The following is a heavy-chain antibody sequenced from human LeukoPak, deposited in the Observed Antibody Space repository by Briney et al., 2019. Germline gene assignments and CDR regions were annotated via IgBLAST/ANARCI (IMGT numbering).Heavy chain of an antibody. CDR3: ARQLRYFDWSHFDY. CDR2: IYYSGST. CDR1: GGSISSSSYY. D-gene: IGHD3-9*01. Sequence: PSETLSLTCTVSGGSISSSSYYWGWIRQPPGKGLEWIGSIYYSGSTYYNPSLKSRVTISVDTSKNQFSLKLSSVTAADTAVHYCARQLRYFDWSHFDYWGQGTLVTVSS. V-gene: IGHV4-39*01. J-gene: IGHJ4*02.